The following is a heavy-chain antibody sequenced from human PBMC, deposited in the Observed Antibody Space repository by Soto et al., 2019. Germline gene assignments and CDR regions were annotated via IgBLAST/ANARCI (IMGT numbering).Heavy chain of an antibody. V-gene: IGHV4-4*02. CDR2: IYHSGST. Sequence: TSETLSLTCAVSGGSISSSNWWSWVRQPPGKGLEWIGEIYHSGSTNYNPSLKSRVTISVDKSKNQFSLKLSSVTAADTAVYYCALTGTTSSWFDPWGQGTLVTVSS. CDR1: GGSISSSNW. D-gene: IGHD1-7*01. CDR3: ALTGTTSSWFDP. J-gene: IGHJ5*02.